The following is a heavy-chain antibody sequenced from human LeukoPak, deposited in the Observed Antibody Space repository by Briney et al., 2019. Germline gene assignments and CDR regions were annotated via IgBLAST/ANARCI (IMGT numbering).Heavy chain of an antibody. CDR3: ARGSSSSSLIDY. V-gene: IGHV4-39*01. J-gene: IGHJ4*02. CDR2: IYYSGST. Sequence: SETLSLTCTVSGGSISSNSYYWGWLRLPPGKGLEWIGHIYYSGSTYYNPSLKSRVTISVDTSKNQFSLKLSSVTAADTAVYYCARGSSSSSLIDYWGQGTLVTVSS. CDR1: GGSISSNSYY. D-gene: IGHD6-13*01.